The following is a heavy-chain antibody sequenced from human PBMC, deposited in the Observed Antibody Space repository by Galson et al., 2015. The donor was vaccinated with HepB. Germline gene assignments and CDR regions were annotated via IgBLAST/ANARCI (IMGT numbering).Heavy chain of an antibody. D-gene: IGHD3-3*01. CDR3: AKAYLEVFDY. CDR2: ISYDGSNK. J-gene: IGHJ4*02. CDR1: GFTFSSYG. Sequence: SLRLSCAASGFTFSSYGMYWVRQAPGKGLEWVAVISYDGSNKYYADSVKGRFTISRDNSKNTLYLQMNSLRAEDTAVYYCAKAYLEVFDYWGQGTLVTVSS. V-gene: IGHV3-30*18.